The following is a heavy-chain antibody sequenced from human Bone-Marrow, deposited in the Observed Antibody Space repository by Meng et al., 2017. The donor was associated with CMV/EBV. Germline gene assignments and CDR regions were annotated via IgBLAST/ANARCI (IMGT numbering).Heavy chain of an antibody. CDR1: GGSISSSSYY. V-gene: IGHV4-39*07. D-gene: IGHD3-3*01. CDR2: IYYSGST. J-gene: IGHJ5*02. CDR3: ATTYNFRTCDP. Sequence: SETLSLTCTVSGGSISSSSYYWGWIRQPPGKGLEWIGSIYYSGSTYYNPSLKSRVTISVDTSKNQFSLKLSSVTAADTAIFYCATTYNFRTCDPWGQGTLVTVSS.